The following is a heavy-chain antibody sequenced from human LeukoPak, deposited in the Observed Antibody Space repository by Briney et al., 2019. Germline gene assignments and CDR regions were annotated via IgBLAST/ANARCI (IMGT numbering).Heavy chain of an antibody. CDR3: ARWESGSYPYYYYYGMDV. V-gene: IGHV4-59*01. J-gene: IGHJ6*02. Sequence: SETLSLTCAVYGGSFSGYYWSWIRQPPGKGLEWIGYIYYSGSTNYNPSLESRVTISVDTSKNQFSLKLSSVTAADTAVYYCARWESGSYPYYYYYGMDVWGQGTTVTVSS. CDR2: IYYSGST. D-gene: IGHD1-26*01. CDR1: GGSFSGYY.